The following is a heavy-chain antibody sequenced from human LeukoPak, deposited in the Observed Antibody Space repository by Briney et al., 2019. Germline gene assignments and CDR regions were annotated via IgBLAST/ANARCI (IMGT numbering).Heavy chain of an antibody. CDR1: GYTFTGYY. CDR3: ARGGYSYGYGYFDY. Sequence: ASVKVSCKASGYTFTGYYMHWVRQAPGQGLGWMGWINPNSGGTNYAQKFQGRVTMTRDTSISTAYMELSRLRSDDTAVYYCARGGYSYGYGYFDYWGQGTLVTVSS. V-gene: IGHV1-2*02. D-gene: IGHD5-18*01. CDR2: INPNSGGT. J-gene: IGHJ4*02.